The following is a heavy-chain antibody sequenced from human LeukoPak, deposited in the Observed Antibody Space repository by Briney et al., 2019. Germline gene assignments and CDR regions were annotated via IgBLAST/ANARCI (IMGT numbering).Heavy chain of an antibody. Sequence: PSETLSLTCVVSGGSISRFCWSWNWIPQPPGKGLEWIIYINGSGSTYYHPSLRIRVTLSLYRSKNHFYLNLSSVPATDTSVFSCATAIIWGDQTWISPSDAFDVWGQGTVVTVSS. D-gene: IGHD5-12*01. CDR3: ATAIIWGDQTWISPSDAFDV. J-gene: IGHJ3*01. CDR2: INGSGST. V-gene: IGHV4-30-2*01. CDR1: GGSISRFCWS.